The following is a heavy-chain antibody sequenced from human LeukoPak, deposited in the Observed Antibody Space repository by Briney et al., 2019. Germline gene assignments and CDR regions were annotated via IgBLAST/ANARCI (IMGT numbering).Heavy chain of an antibody. Sequence: PGGSLRLSCAASGFTVSNNYINWVRQAPGKGLEWVSVIYGGGTTSYADSVKGRFAISRDNSKNTVYLQMNSLRAEDTAVYYCARAGSYYYDSSGFYRPNDYWGQGTLSPSPQ. CDR1: GFTVSNNY. CDR2: IYGGGTT. J-gene: IGHJ4*02. CDR3: ARAGSYYYDSSGFYRPNDY. D-gene: IGHD3-22*01. V-gene: IGHV3-53*01.